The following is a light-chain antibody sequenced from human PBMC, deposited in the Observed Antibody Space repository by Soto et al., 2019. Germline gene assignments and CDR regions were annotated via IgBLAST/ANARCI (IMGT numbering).Light chain of an antibody. CDR1: GSDVGFYNY. Sequence: QSVLTQPPSASGSPGQSVTISCTGTGSDVGFYNYVSWFQQHPGKAPKLIIYEVNKRPSGVPDRFSGSKSGNTASLTVSGLQAEDEADYYCSSYTGGNPSYVLGTGTKVTVL. CDR3: SSYTGGNPSYV. V-gene: IGLV2-8*01. CDR2: EVN. J-gene: IGLJ1*01.